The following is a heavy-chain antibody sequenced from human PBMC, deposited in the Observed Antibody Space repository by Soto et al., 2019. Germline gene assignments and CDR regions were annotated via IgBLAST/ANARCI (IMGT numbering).Heavy chain of an antibody. CDR1: EFTFVNYV. J-gene: IGHJ6*03. D-gene: IGHD2-15*01. CDR2: ISGSGGKT. V-gene: IGHV3-23*01. Sequence: PGGSLRLSCAAYEFTFVNYVVSWVRLAPGKGLEWVSAISGSGGKTYYAESVKGRFTISRDNSKNTLNLEMNSLRAEDTAVYFCAKDQGPTPRSHDFRGGAKSYFDMLVWRDGTPVTV. CDR3: AKDQGPTPRSHDFRGGAKSYFDMLV.